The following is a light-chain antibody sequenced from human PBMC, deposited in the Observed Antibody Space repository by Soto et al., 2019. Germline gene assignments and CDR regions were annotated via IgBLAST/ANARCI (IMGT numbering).Light chain of an antibody. CDR3: QQYDNWPWT. CDR1: QSVRSDY. CDR2: GVS. J-gene: IGKJ1*01. Sequence: EIVLTQSPDTLSLSPGQRATLSCRASQSVRSDYFAWYQQKPGQAPRVIIFGVSTRATGVPDRFSGSGSGTDFTLTISRLEPEDFAVYYCQQYDNWPWTFGQGTKVDIK. V-gene: IGKV3-20*01.